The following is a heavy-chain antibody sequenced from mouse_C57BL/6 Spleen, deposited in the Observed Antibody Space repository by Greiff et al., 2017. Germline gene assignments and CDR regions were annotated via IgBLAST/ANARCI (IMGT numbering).Heavy chain of an antibody. Sequence: EVKLVESEGGLVQPGSSMKLSCTASGFTFSAYYMAWVRPVPEKGLEWVANINYDGSSTYYLASLQCRFIISRDNAKNILYLQMSSLKSEDTATYYCARDRDSSCYDYAMDYWGQGTSVTVSS. D-gene: IGHD3-2*02. V-gene: IGHV5-16*01. J-gene: IGHJ4*01. CDR3: ARDRDSSCYDYAMDY. CDR1: GFTFSAYY. CDR2: INYDGSST.